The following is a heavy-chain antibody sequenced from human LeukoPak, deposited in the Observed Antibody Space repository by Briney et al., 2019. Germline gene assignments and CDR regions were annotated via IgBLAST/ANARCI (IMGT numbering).Heavy chain of an antibody. CDR1: GASVSTSY. CDR3: ARHPASYFDS. D-gene: IGHD6-25*01. J-gene: IGHJ4*02. CDR2: IHNSGSI. Sequence: SETLSLTCTVSGASVSTSYWSWIRQPPGKGLEWIAYIHNSGSINYNPSLKSRVTISVDTSKNQFSLKLSSVTAADTAVYYCARHPASYFDSWGQGTLVNVSS. V-gene: IGHV4-59*08.